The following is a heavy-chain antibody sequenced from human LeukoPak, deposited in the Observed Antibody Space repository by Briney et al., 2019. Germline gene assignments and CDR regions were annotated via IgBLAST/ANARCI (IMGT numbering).Heavy chain of an antibody. J-gene: IGHJ5*02. Sequence: GGSLRLSCAASGFTFSSYSMNWVRQAPGKGLEWVSSISSSSSYIYYADSVKGRFTISRDNAKNSLYLQMNSLRAEDTAVYYCARDGPVVRITIFGVKRSFDPWGQGTLVTVSS. CDR1: GFTFSSYS. CDR2: ISSSSSYI. D-gene: IGHD3-3*01. CDR3: ARDGPVVRITIFGVKRSFDP. V-gene: IGHV3-21*01.